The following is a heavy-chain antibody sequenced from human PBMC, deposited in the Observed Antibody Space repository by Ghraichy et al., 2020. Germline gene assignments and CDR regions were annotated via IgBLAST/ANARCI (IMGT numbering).Heavy chain of an antibody. CDR3: ARHVSYYGSPSYYRGMEFYFDF. J-gene: IGHJ4*02. V-gene: IGHV4-39*01. Sequence: SETLSLSCTVSGGSISISTYYWDWIRQPPGKGLEWIGSVSHSGATSYNPSLKSRLTMSVDTSKNRFSLKLRSVSAADTAVYYCARHVSYYGSPSYYRGMEFYFDFWGPGTQVTVSS. D-gene: IGHD3-10*01. CDR2: VSHSGAT. CDR1: GGSISISTYY.